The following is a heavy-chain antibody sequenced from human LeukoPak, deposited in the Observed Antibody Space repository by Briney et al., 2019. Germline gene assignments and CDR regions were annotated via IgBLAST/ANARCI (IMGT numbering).Heavy chain of an antibody. D-gene: IGHD5-18*01. CDR1: GGTFSSYA. CDR2: IIPIFGTA. V-gene: IGHV1-69*06. J-gene: IGHJ4*02. Sequence: GASVKVSCKASGGTFSSYAIGWVRQAPGQGLEWMGGIIPIFGTANYAQKFQGRVTITADKSTSTAYMELSSLRSEDTAVYYCASRGGEYSYGYVNFDYWGQGTLVTVSS. CDR3: ASRGGEYSYGYVNFDY.